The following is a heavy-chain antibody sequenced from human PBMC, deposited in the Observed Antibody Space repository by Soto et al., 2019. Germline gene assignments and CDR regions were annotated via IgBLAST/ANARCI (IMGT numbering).Heavy chain of an antibody. CDR1: GYSISSGYY. V-gene: IGHV4-38-2*01. J-gene: IGHJ4*02. Sequence: SETLSLTCAVSGYSISSGYYWGWIQQPPGKGLEWIGSIYHSGSTYYNPSLKSRVTISVDTSKNQFSLKLSSVTAADTAVYYCARGSVVATIYFDYWGQGTLVTVSS. CDR2: IYHSGST. D-gene: IGHD5-12*01. CDR3: ARGSVVATIYFDY.